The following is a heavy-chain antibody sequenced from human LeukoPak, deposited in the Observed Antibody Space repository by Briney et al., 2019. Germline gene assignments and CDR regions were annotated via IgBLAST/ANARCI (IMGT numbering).Heavy chain of an antibody. V-gene: IGHV4-34*01. CDR3: ARDPLISSGYYSITKPFVFDI. Sequence: PSETLSLTCAVYGGSFSGYYWSWMRQPPGKGLEWIGEINHSGSTNYNPSLKSRVTISVDTSKNQFSLKLSSVTAADTAVYYCARDPLISSGYYSITKPFVFDIWGQGTMVTASS. D-gene: IGHD3-22*01. CDR2: INHSGST. CDR1: GGSFSGYY. J-gene: IGHJ3*02.